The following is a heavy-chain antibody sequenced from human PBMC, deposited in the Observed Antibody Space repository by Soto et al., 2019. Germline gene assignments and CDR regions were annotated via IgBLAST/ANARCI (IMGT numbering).Heavy chain of an antibody. Sequence: GGSLRLSCAASGLTFNRYWMHWVRHSPGKGLVWVSHINTDGSNTNYADSVKGRFTISRDNAKSTLFLQMNSLRDEDTAVYYCAREFCSGGNCYTYYFDPWGQGIPVTVSS. D-gene: IGHD2-15*01. V-gene: IGHV3-74*01. CDR1: GLTFNRYW. CDR2: INTDGSNT. CDR3: AREFCSGGNCYTYYFDP. J-gene: IGHJ5*02.